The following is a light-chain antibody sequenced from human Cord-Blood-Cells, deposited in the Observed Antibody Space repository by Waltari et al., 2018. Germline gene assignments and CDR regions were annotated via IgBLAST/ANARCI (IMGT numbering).Light chain of an antibody. CDR2: QVS. Sequence: SYELTQPPSVSVSPGQTASITCSGAKLGAKYASWYQQQQVQSTVLVIYQVSKRPSGIPVRFSGSNSGNTATLTISGTQAMDEADYYCQAWDSSTDYVFGTGTKVTVL. CDR3: QAWDSSTDYV. V-gene: IGLV3-1*01. CDR1: KLGAKY. J-gene: IGLJ1*01.